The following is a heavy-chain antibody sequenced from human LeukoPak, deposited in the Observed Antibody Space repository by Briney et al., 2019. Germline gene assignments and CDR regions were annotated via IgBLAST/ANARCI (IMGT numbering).Heavy chain of an antibody. CDR1: GYSFSNYW. Sequence: GESLKISCKGSGYSFSNYWIGWVRQMPGKGLEWMGIIYLGDSDTRYSPSFQGQVTISADKSISTAYLQWSSLKASDTAMYYCARLSFPITIFGVAPFDPWGQGTLVIVSS. D-gene: IGHD3-3*01. V-gene: IGHV5-51*01. J-gene: IGHJ5*02. CDR3: ARLSFPITIFGVAPFDP. CDR2: IYLGDSDT.